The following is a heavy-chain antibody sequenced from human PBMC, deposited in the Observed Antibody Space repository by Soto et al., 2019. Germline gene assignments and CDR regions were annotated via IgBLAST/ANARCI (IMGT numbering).Heavy chain of an antibody. Sequence: SETLSLTCAVSGGSISSGGYSWSWIRQPPGKGLEWIGYIYHSGSTYYNPSLKSRVTISVDTSKNQFSLKLSSVTAADTAVYYCARLYYYDSSGFYMDAVDIWGQGTMVTVSS. CDR3: ARLYYYDSSGFYMDAVDI. D-gene: IGHD3-22*01. J-gene: IGHJ3*02. V-gene: IGHV4-30-2*02. CDR2: IYHSGST. CDR1: GGSISSGGYS.